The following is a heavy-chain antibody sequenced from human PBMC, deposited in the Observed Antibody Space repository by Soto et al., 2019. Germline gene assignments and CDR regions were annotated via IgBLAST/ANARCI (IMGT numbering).Heavy chain of an antibody. CDR3: ARDDEYSGNGMDV. Sequence: QVQLVESGGGVVQPGRSLRLSCAASGFTFSNYGMHWVRQAPGKGLEWVAVILNDGSNRYYADSVKDRFTISRDNSKNTLYLQMNSRRAEDTAVYYCARDDEYSGNGMDVWGQGTTVTVS. D-gene: IGHD3-10*01. J-gene: IGHJ6*02. CDR1: GFTFSNYG. V-gene: IGHV3-33*01. CDR2: ILNDGSNR.